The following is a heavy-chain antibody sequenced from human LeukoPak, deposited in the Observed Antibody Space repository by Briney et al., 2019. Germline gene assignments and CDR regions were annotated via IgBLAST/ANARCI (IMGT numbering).Heavy chain of an antibody. Sequence: GRSLRLSCAASGFIFSNAWMSWVRQAPGKGLEWVGRIKTKTDGGTTDYAAPVKGRFTISRDDSKNTLYMQMNSLKTEDTAVYYCTTLSRDCSGGGCYGGDWFFDLWGRGTLVTVSS. CDR3: TTLSRDCSGGGCYGGDWFFDL. D-gene: IGHD2-15*01. CDR1: GFIFSNAW. J-gene: IGHJ2*01. CDR2: IKTKTDGGTT. V-gene: IGHV3-15*01.